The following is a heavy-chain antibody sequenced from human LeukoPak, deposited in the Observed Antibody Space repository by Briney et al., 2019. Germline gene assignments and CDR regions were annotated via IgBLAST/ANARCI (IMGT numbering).Heavy chain of an antibody. D-gene: IGHD6-25*01. J-gene: IGHJ4*02. V-gene: IGHV3-15*01. CDR2: IKSKTDGGTT. CDR3: TTSRKGGPRAYFDY. CDR1: GFTFSNAW. Sequence: GGSLRLSCAASGFTFSNAWMSWVRQAPGKGLEWVGRIKSKTDGGTTDYAAPVKGRFTISRDDSKNTLYLQMNSLKTEDTAVYYCTTSRKGGPRAYFDYWGQGTLVTVSS.